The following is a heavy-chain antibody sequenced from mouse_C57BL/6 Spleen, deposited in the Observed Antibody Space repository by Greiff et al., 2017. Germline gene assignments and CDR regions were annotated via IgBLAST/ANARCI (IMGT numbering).Heavy chain of an antibody. CDR1: GYAFTNYL. J-gene: IGHJ2*01. Sequence: QVQLQQSGAELVRPGTSVKVSCKASGYAFTNYLIEWVKQRPGQGLEWIGVINPGSGGTNYNEKFKGKATLTADKSSSTAYMQLSSLTSEDSAVYFCARSRGSSTTVVAPFDYWGQGTTLTVSS. CDR2: INPGSGGT. CDR3: ARSRGSSTTVVAPFDY. V-gene: IGHV1-54*01. D-gene: IGHD1-1*01.